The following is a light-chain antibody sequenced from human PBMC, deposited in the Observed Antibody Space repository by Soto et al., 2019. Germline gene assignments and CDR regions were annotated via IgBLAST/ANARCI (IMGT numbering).Light chain of an antibody. V-gene: IGKV1-9*01. Sequence: DIQLTQSPSFLSASVGDRVTITCRASQGISFYLAWYQQSPGKAPQLLISDASSLESGVPSRFSGGGSGTAFTLTISSLQPEDFATYYCQHYSSNSGTFGPGTKVDIK. CDR3: QHYSSNSGT. J-gene: IGKJ1*01. CDR2: DAS. CDR1: QGISFY.